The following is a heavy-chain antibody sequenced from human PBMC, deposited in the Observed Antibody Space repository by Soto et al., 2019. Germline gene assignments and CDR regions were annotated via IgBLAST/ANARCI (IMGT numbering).Heavy chain of an antibody. CDR3: VVTAEWSY. V-gene: IGHV3-30-3*01. D-gene: IGHD3-3*01. CDR1: GFTFSSYA. CDR2: ISYDGSNK. J-gene: IGHJ4*02. Sequence: QVQLVESGGGVVQPGRSLRLSCAASGFTFSSYAMHWVRQAPGKGLEWVAVISYDGSNKYYADSVKGRFTISRDNSKNTLYLQMNSLRAEDTAVYYCVVTAEWSYWGQGTLVTVSS.